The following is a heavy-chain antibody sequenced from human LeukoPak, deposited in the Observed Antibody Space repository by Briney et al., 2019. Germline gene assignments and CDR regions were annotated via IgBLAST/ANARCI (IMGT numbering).Heavy chain of an antibody. V-gene: IGHV1-69*13. CDR2: IIPIFGTA. CDR3: AREGGATIIGYFDY. Sequence: SVKVSRKASGGTFSSYAISWVRQAPGQGLEWMGGIIPIFGTANYAQKFQGRVTITADESTSTAYMELSSLRSEDTAVYYCAREGGATIIGYFDYWGQGTLVTVSS. CDR1: GGTFSSYA. D-gene: IGHD5-24*01. J-gene: IGHJ4*02.